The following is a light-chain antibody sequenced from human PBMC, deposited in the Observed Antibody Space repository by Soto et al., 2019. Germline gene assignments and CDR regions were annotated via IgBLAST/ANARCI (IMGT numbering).Light chain of an antibody. J-gene: IGLJ1*01. V-gene: IGLV1-44*01. CDR3: AAWDDRLDVYV. Sequence: QSVLTQQPSASGTPGQIVAISCSGSSSNIGSNTMTWYQQLPGTAPKLLIYSTSRRSSGVPGRFSGSKSGASASLSISGLQSEDEADYYCAAWDDRLDVYVFGTGTKVTVL. CDR2: STS. CDR1: SSNIGSNT.